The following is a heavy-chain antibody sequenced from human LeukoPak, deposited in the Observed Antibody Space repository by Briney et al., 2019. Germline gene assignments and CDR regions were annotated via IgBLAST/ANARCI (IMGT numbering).Heavy chain of an antibody. J-gene: IGHJ4*02. D-gene: IGHD4-17*01. CDR3: ARAIGYGDYYFDY. Sequence: DPSETLSLTCAVYGGSFSGYYWSWIRQPPGKGLEWIGEINHSGSTNYNPSLKSRVTISVDTFKNQFSLKLSSVTAADTAVYYCARAIGYGDYYFDYWGQGTLVTVSS. CDR2: INHSGST. V-gene: IGHV4-34*01. CDR1: GGSFSGYY.